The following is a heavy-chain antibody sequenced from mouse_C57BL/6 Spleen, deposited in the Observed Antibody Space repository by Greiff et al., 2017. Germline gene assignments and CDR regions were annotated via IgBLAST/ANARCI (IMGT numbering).Heavy chain of an antibody. CDR1: GYTFTSYW. CDR3: ARRGNYGSSRWYFDV. V-gene: IGHV1-50*01. J-gene: IGHJ1*03. CDR2: IDPSDSYT. Sequence: QVQLKQPGAELVKPGASVKLSCKASGYTFTSYWMQWVKQRPGQGLEWIGEIDPSDSYTNYNQKFKGKATLTVDTSSSTAYMQLSSLTSEDSAVYYCARRGNYGSSRWYFDVWGTGTTVTVSS. D-gene: IGHD1-1*01.